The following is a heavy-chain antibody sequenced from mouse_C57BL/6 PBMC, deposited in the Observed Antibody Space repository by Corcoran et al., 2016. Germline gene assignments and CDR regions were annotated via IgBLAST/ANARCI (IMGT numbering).Heavy chain of an antibody. CDR2: INPNNGGT. V-gene: IGHV1-26*01. J-gene: IGHJ2*01. D-gene: IGHD2-3*01. CDR3: ARNDGYFYY. CDR1: GYTFTDYY. Sequence: EVQLQQSGPELVKPGASVKISCKASGYTFTDYYMNWVKQSHGKSLEWIGDINPNNGGTSYNQKFKGKATLTVDKSSSTAYMELHSLTSEDSAVYYCARNDGYFYYWGQGTTLTVSS.